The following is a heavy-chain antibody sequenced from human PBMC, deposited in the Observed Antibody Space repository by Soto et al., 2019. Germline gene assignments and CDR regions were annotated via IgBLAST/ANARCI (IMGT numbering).Heavy chain of an antibody. J-gene: IGHJ4*02. Sequence: QVQLEESGGGLVKPGGSLRLSCAASGFTFSDYYMSWIRQAPGKGLEWVSYISSSGYTKYADSVKGRFTISRDNAKDSLSLQMNSLRVDDTAVYYWARREYGGLDYWGQGTLVTVSS. CDR2: ISSSGYT. CDR3: ARREYGGLDY. CDR1: GFTFSDYY. V-gene: IGHV3-11*05. D-gene: IGHD5-12*01.